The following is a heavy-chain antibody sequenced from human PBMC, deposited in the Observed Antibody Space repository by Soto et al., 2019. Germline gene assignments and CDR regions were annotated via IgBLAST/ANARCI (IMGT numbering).Heavy chain of an antibody. CDR2: ISWNSGSI. J-gene: IGHJ4*02. V-gene: IGHV3-9*01. D-gene: IGHD3-10*01. CDR3: AKDRDYYGSGSYYTVFDY. Sequence: EVQLVESGGGLVQPGRSLRLSCAASGFTFDDYAMHWVRQAPGKGLEWVSGISWNSGSIGYADSVKGRFTISRDNAKNSLYLQMNSLRAEDTALYYCAKDRDYYGSGSYYTVFDYWGQGTLVTVSS. CDR1: GFTFDDYA.